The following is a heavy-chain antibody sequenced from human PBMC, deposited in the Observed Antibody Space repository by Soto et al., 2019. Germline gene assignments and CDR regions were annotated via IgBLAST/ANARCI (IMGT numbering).Heavy chain of an antibody. CDR2: IYYRGRT. D-gene: IGHD3-10*01. CDR1: GDSISRSSYY. Sequence: PSETLSLTFTVSGDSISRSSYYWGWFRQPPGKGLEWIGSIYYRGRTYYNPSLKSRVTISVDTSKNQFSLKLSSVTAADTAVYYCATTYFFGSGSGYWGQGTLVTVS. J-gene: IGHJ4*02. V-gene: IGHV4-39*01. CDR3: ATTYFFGSGSGY.